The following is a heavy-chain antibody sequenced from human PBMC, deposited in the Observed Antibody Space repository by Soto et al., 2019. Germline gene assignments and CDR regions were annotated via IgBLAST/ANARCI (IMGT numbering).Heavy chain of an antibody. J-gene: IGHJ4*02. CDR2: INPSGGST. CDR1: GYTFTSYY. CDR3: ARGAPLYSGTYYSSFDC. D-gene: IGHD1-26*01. Sequence: QVQVVQSGAEVKQPGASVKVSCKSSGYTFTSYYVHWVRQAPGQGLEWVGVINPSGGSTGYVQKFQGRVTMTRDTSTCTVYMELSSLSSEDTAVYYCARGAPLYSGTYYSSFDCWGQGTLVTVSS. V-gene: IGHV1-46*01.